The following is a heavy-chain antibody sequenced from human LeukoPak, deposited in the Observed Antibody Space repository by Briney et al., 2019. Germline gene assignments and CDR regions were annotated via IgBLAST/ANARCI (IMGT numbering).Heavy chain of an antibody. V-gene: IGHV3-30*02. CDR1: GFTFSSYS. J-gene: IGHJ4*02. Sequence: GGSLRLSCAASGFTFSSYSMNWVRQAPGKGLEWVAFIRYDGSNKYYADSVKGRFTISRDNSKNTLYVQMNSLRAEDTAVYYCAKAGYSSGWYLEYWGQGTLVTVSS. CDR2: IRYDGSNK. D-gene: IGHD6-19*01. CDR3: AKAGYSSGWYLEY.